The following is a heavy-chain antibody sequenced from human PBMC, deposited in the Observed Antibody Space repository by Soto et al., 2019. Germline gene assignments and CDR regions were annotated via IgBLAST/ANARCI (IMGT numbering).Heavy chain of an antibody. D-gene: IGHD2-2*01. CDR3: ATDYQLPAYSDAFDI. CDR2: FDPEDGET. Sequence: QVPLVQSGAEVKKPGASVKVSCKVSGYTLTELSMHWVRQAPGNGLEWMGGFDPEDGETIYAQKFQGRVTMTEDTSTDTAYMELSSLRSEDTAVYYCATDYQLPAYSDAFDIWGQGTMVTVSS. V-gene: IGHV1-24*01. J-gene: IGHJ3*02. CDR1: GYTLTELS.